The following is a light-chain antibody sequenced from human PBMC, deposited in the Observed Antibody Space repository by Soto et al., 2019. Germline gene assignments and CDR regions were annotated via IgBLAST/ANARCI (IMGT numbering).Light chain of an antibody. J-gene: IGLJ2*01. V-gene: IGLV1-44*01. CDR1: RSNIGSYT. Sequence: QSVLTQPPSASGTPGKRVTISCSGSRSNIGSYTVNWYQQLPGTAPKLLIYNNNQRPSGVPDRFSGSKSGTSASLAISGLQSEDEADYYCAAWDDSLNGVVFGGGTKVTVL. CDR3: AAWDDSLNGVV. CDR2: NNN.